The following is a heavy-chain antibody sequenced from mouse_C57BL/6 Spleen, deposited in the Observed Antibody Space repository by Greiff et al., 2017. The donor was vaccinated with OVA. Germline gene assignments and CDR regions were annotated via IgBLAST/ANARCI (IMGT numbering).Heavy chain of an antibody. Sequence: VQLQQSGPELVKPGASVKISCKASGYSFTDYNMNWVKRRNGKSLEWIGVINPNYGTTSYNQKFKSKATLTVDQSSSTAYMQLNSLTSEDSAAYYCARRYDYEDGLFAYWGQGTLVTVSA. J-gene: IGHJ3*01. CDR1: GYSFTDYN. CDR2: INPNYGTT. V-gene: IGHV1-39*01. D-gene: IGHD2-4*01. CDR3: ARRYDYEDGLFAY.